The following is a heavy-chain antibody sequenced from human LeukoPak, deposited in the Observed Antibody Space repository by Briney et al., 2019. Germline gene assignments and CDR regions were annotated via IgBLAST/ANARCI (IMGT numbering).Heavy chain of an antibody. CDR3: ARIPSFCQSTPSCANALAA. V-gene: IGHV2-70*17. Sequence: SGPALLKPTQTLTLSCTFSRCSLATTGMCVNWIRHSRGHALEYHARIVRSDENFYSRSLDTRLTISKATSKNQVVLTLANLHPVDTGTYYCARIPSFCQSTPSCANALAAWGQGTTVTVSS. D-gene: IGHD2/OR15-2a*01. CDR1: RCSLATTGMC. CDR2: IVRSDEN. J-gene: IGHJ6*02.